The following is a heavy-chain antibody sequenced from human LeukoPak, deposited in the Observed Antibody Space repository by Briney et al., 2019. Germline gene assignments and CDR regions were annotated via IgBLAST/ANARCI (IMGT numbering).Heavy chain of an antibody. CDR1: GYTFTGYY. Sequence: ASLKVSCKASGYTFTGYYMHWVRQAPGQGLEWMGWINPNSGDTKYAQNFQGRVTMTRDTSISTAYMELSRLRSDDTAVYYCATQRGSYLWGTDFDYWGQGTLVTVSS. D-gene: IGHD3-16*01. J-gene: IGHJ4*02. V-gene: IGHV1-2*02. CDR2: INPNSGDT. CDR3: ATQRGSYLWGTDFDY.